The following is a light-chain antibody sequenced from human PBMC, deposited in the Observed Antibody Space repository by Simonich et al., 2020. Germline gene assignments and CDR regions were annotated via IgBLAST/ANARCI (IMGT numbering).Light chain of an antibody. Sequence: DIVMTQSPDSLAVSLGERATINCKSSQSVLYSSNNKNYSAGYQQKPGQPPKLLIYWASTRESGVPDRFSGSGSGTDFTLTISSLQAEDVAVYYCQQYYSTPYTFGQGTKLEIK. CDR3: QQYYSTPYT. V-gene: IGKV4-1*01. J-gene: IGKJ2*01. CDR1: QSVLYSSNNKNY. CDR2: WAS.